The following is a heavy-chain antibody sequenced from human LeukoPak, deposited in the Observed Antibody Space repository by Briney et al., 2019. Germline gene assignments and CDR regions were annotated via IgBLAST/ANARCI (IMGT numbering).Heavy chain of an antibody. CDR3: AKGTSMTTPRGNWFDP. V-gene: IGHV3-30*04. CDR2: ISYDGSNK. CDR1: GFTFSSYA. Sequence: GGSLRLSCAASGFTFSSYAMHWVRQAPGKGLEWVAVISYDGSNKYYADSVKGRFTISRDNSKNTLYLQVNSLRAEDTAVYYCAKGTSMTTPRGNWFDPWGQGTLVTVSS. D-gene: IGHD4-17*01. J-gene: IGHJ5*02.